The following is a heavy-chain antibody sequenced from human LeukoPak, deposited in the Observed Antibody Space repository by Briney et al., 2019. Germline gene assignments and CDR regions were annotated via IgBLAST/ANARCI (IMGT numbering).Heavy chain of an antibody. CDR1: GGTFSSYA. CDR3: ARGVVVPAAMSQYYYYGMDV. J-gene: IGHJ6*02. Sequence: ASVRVSCKASGGTFSSYAIGWVRQAPGQGLEWMGGIIPIFGTANYAQKFQGRVTITADESTSTAYMELSSLRSEDTAVYYCARGVVVPAAMSQYYYYGMDVWGQGTTVTVSS. CDR2: IIPIFGTA. D-gene: IGHD2-2*01. V-gene: IGHV1-69*13.